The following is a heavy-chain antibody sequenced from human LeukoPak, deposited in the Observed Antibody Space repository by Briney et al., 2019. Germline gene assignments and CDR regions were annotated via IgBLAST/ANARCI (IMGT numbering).Heavy chain of an antibody. J-gene: IGHJ4*02. V-gene: IGHV5-51*01. D-gene: IGHD5-12*01. CDR3: ASTLTSAYDPFDY. CDR1: GYSFTSYW. CDR2: IYPGDSDT. Sequence: GESLKISCKGSGYSFTSYWIGWVRQMPGNGLVWMGIIYPGDSDTRYSPSFQGQVTFSADKSISTAYLQWSSLRAADTAMYFCASTLTSAYDPFDYWGQGTLVTVSS.